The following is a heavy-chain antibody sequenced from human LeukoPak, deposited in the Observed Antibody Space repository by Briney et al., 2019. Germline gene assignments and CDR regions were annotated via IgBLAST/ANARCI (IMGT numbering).Heavy chain of an antibody. CDR2: IIPIFGIA. J-gene: IGHJ4*02. CDR3: ARDQFTIGTFDY. D-gene: IGHD3-10*01. V-gene: IGHV1-69*04. Sequence: GSSVKVSCKASGGTFSSYAISWVRQAPGQGLEWMGRIIPIFGIANYAQKFQGRVTITADKSTSTAYMELSSLRSEDTAVYHCARDQFTIGTFDYWGQGTLVTVSS. CDR1: GGTFSSYA.